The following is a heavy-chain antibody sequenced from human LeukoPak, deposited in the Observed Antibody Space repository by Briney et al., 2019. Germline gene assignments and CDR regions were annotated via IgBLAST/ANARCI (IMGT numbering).Heavy chain of an antibody. D-gene: IGHD5-18*01. J-gene: IGHJ4*02. CDR2: IYYSGST. V-gene: IGHV4-59*02. CDR3: ARVKRYSYGSYFDY. Sequence: SETLSLTRTVSTGSVSSYYCSWIRQPPGKGLEWIGYIYYSGSTNYNPSLKSRVTISVDTSKNQFSLKLSSVTAADTAVYYCARVKRYSYGSYFDYWGQGTLVTVSS. CDR1: TGSVSSYY.